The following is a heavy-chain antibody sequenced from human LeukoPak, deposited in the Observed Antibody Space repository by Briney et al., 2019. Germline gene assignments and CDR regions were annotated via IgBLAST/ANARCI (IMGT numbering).Heavy chain of an antibody. V-gene: IGHV4-59*01. CDR3: ARVRRGLYYFDY. CDR1: GGSISSYY. CDR2: IYYSGST. J-gene: IGHJ4*02. Sequence: SETLSLTCTVSGGSISSYYWSWIRQHPGKGLEWIGYIYYSGSTNYNPSLKSRVTISVDTSKNQFSLKLSSVTAADTAVYYCARVRRGLYYFDYWGQGTLVTVSS.